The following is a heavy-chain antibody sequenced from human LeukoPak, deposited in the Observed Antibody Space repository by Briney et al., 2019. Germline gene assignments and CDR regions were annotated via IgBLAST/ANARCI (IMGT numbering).Heavy chain of an antibody. Sequence: GGSLRLSCAASGFTLSSYAMSWVRQAPGKGLEWVSAISGSGGSTYYADSVKGRFTISRDNSKNTLYLQMNSLRAEDTAVYYCAKAPDSSDYLGGDYWGQGTLVTVSS. CDR1: GFTLSSYA. CDR3: AKAPDSSDYLGGDY. D-gene: IGHD3-22*01. CDR2: ISGSGGST. V-gene: IGHV3-23*01. J-gene: IGHJ4*02.